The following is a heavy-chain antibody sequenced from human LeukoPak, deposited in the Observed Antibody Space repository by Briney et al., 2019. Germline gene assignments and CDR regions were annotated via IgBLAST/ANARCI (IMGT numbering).Heavy chain of an antibody. D-gene: IGHD6-13*01. CDR3: ARHGPYSSSLYYFDY. Sequence: GESLKISCKGSGNSFSSYWIGWVRQMPGKGLEWMEIIYPGDSDTRYSPSIQGQVTISADKSISTAYLQGSSLKASDTAMYYCARHGPYSSSLYYFDYWGQGTLVTVSS. J-gene: IGHJ4*02. V-gene: IGHV5-51*01. CDR2: IYPGDSDT. CDR1: GNSFSSYW.